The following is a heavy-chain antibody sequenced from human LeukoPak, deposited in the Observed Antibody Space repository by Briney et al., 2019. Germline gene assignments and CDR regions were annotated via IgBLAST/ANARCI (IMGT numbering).Heavy chain of an antibody. D-gene: IGHD5-24*01. CDR3: ARGAGLQVFGPPDDY. CDR1: GGSISSYY. V-gene: IGHV4-4*07. CDR2: IYTSGST. Sequence: SETLSLTCTVSGGSISSYYWSWIRQPAGKGLEWIGRIYTSGSTNYNPSLKSRVTMSVDTSKNQFSLKLSSVTAADTAVYYCARGAGLQVFGPPDDYWGQGTLVTVSS. J-gene: IGHJ4*02.